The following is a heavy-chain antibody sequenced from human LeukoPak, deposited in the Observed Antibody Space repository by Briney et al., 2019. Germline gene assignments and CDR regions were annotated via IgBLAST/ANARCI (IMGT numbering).Heavy chain of an antibody. CDR3: ARNRGWEPSDY. Sequence: PGRSLRLSCAASGFTFSSYGMHWVRQAPGKGLEWVAVIWYDGSNKYYADSVKGRFTISRDNSKNTLYLQMNSLRAEDTAVYYCARNRGWEPSDYWGQGTLVTVSS. J-gene: IGHJ4*02. CDR1: GFTFSSYG. D-gene: IGHD1-26*01. V-gene: IGHV3-33*01. CDR2: IWYDGSNK.